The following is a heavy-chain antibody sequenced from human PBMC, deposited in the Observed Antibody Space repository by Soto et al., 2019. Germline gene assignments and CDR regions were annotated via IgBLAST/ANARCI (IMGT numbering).Heavy chain of an antibody. V-gene: IGHV2-5*02. CDR2: IYWDDDK. CDR1: GFSLSNYGVS. Sequence: QITLKESGPTLVKPTQTLTLTCTFSGFSLSNYGVSVGWIRQPPGKALEWLALIYWDDDKRYSPSLKSRLTINMETSKNQVVLTMTYMHPEDTATYYCAHDYSGSECFQNWFDPWDQGTLVTVSS. D-gene: IGHD3-10*01. J-gene: IGHJ5*02. CDR3: AHDYSGSECFQNWFDP.